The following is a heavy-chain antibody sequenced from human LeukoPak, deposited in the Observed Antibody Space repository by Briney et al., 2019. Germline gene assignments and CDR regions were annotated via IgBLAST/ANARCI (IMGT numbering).Heavy chain of an antibody. CDR3: ASSLGDYGDYAYDY. Sequence: PSETLSLTCTVSGGSISSYYWSWIRQPPGKGLEWIGYIYYSGSTNYNPSLKSRVTISVDTSKNQFSLQLNSVTPEDTAVYYCASSLGDYGDYAYDYWGQGTLVTVSS. CDR1: GGSISSYY. V-gene: IGHV4-59*12. J-gene: IGHJ4*02. CDR2: IYYSGST. D-gene: IGHD4-17*01.